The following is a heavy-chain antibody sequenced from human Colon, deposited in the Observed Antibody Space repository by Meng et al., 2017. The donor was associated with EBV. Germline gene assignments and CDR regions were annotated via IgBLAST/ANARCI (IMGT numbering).Heavy chain of an antibody. CDR1: GYTVASYG. D-gene: IGHD3-10*01. CDR3: ARGTPGRSYSDY. Sequence: GPEGKKPGAHVKVSCKASGYTVASYGISWLRQAPGQGLEWMGWFVNNVDTYSAQKFQGRVTMTTDTHTSTAFMELRSLRSDDTAVYYCARGTPGRSYSDYWGQGTLVTVSS. CDR2: FVNNVDT. J-gene: IGHJ4*02. V-gene: IGHV1-18*01.